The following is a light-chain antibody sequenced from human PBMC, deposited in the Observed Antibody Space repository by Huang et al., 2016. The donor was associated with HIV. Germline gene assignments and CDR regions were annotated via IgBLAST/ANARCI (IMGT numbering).Light chain of an antibody. CDR3: QQYNTWPWT. Sequence: EIVMTQSPATLSVSPGDGVTLSCRASESVSSNLAWYQQKPGQAPRLLIHGASTRAAGIPATFSGSGSGTEFSRTISSLQSEDFAFYHCQQYNTWPWTFGQGTKVEFK. CDR1: ESVSSN. J-gene: IGKJ1*01. CDR2: GAS. V-gene: IGKV3-15*01.